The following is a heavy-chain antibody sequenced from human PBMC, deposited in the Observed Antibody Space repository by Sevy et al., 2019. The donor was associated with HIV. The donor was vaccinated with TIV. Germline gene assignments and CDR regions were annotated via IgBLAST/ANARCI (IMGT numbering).Heavy chain of an antibody. J-gene: IGHJ4*02. CDR1: GFTFSDYY. CDR2: ISSSGSSI. Sequence: GESLKISCAASGFTFSDYYMSWIRQAPGKGLEWVSYISSSGSSIYYADSVKGRFTISRDNAKNSLYLQMNSLRAEDTAVYYCARGSPLWFGESRLDYWGQGTLVTVSS. CDR3: ARGSPLWFGESRLDY. V-gene: IGHV3-11*01. D-gene: IGHD3-10*01.